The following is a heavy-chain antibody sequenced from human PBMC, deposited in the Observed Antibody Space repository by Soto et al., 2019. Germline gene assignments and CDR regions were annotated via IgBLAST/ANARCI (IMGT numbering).Heavy chain of an antibody. CDR3: ARGVGSGSYYNQYNWFDP. J-gene: IGHJ5*02. CDR2: INTYNGNT. Sequence: ASVKVSCKASAYTFTNYGISWVRQAPGQGLEWMGWINTYNGNTNYAQKLQGRVTMTTDTSTNTAYMELRSLRSDDTAVYYGARGVGSGSYYNQYNWFDPWGQGTLVTVSS. V-gene: IGHV1-18*01. CDR1: AYTFTNYG. D-gene: IGHD3-10*01.